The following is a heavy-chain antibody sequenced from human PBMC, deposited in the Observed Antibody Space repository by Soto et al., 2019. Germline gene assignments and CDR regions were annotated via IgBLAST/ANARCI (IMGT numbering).Heavy chain of an antibody. CDR2: ISGSGGST. J-gene: IGHJ4*02. D-gene: IGHD2-21*01. V-gene: IGHV3-23*01. Sequence: GGSLRLSCAASGFTFSSYVMSWVRQAPGKGLEWVSAISGSGGSTYYADSVKGRFTISRDNSKNTLYLQMNSLRAEDTAVYYCAKAQAGWVIGPTLWGQGTLVTVSS. CDR1: GFTFSSYV. CDR3: AKAQAGWVIGPTL.